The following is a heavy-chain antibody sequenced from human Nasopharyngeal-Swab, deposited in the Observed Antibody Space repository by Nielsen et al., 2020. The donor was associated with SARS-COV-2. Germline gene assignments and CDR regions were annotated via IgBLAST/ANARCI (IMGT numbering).Heavy chain of an antibody. Sequence: GGSLRLSCAASGFTFSSYGMHWVRQAPGKGLEWVSVISYDGSNKYYADSVKGRFTISRDNSKNTLYLQMNSLRAEDTAVYYCAKGYFLDYWGQGTLVTVSS. V-gene: IGHV3-30*18. J-gene: IGHJ4*02. CDR1: GFTFSSYG. D-gene: IGHD2/OR15-2a*01. CDR3: AKGYFLDY. CDR2: ISYDGSNK.